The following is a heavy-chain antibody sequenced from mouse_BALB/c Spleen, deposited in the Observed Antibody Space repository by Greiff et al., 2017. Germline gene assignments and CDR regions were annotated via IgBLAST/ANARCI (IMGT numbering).Heavy chain of an antibody. CDR3: ARSGSSWYFDV. J-gene: IGHJ1*01. V-gene: IGHV1-55*01. CDR1: GYNFTSYW. CDR2: IYPGSGST. D-gene: IGHD1-1*01. Sequence: VQLQQPGAELVKPGTSVKLSCKASGYNFTSYWINWVKLRPGQGLEWIGDIYPGSGSTNYNEKFKSKATLTVDTSSSTAYMQLSSLASEDSALYYCARSGSSWYFDVWGAGTTVTVSS.